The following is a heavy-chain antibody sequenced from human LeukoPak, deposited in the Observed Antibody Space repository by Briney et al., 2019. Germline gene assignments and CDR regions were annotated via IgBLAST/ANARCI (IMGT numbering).Heavy chain of an antibody. Sequence: ASVKVSCKASGYTFTIYYMHWVRQAPGQGLEWMVWINPNSGATTYAQRFQCRVTMTRDTSISTAYMELSGLTSDDTGVYYCARNPPYCTSTDCYNDYWGQGTLVTVSS. CDR2: INPNSGAT. CDR3: ARNPPYCTSTDCYNDY. CDR1: GYTFTIYY. J-gene: IGHJ4*02. V-gene: IGHV1-2*02. D-gene: IGHD2-2*02.